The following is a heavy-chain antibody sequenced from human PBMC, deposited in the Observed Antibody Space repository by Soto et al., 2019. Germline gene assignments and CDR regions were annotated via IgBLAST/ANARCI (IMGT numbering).Heavy chain of an antibody. V-gene: IGHV3-23*01. Sequence: EVQLLESGGGLVQPGGSLRLSCAASGFTFSSYAMNWVRQAPGKGLEWVSSVRGGGDGTYYADSVKGRFTISRDNSKNTLYLQMNSLRAQDTAVYFCTKGPIFGVVTHYFDSWGQGTLVTVSS. J-gene: IGHJ4*02. CDR3: TKGPIFGVVTHYFDS. CDR1: GFTFSSYA. CDR2: VRGGGDGT. D-gene: IGHD3-3*01.